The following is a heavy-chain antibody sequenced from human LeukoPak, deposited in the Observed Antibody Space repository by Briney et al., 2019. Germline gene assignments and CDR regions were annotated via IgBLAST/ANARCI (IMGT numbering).Heavy chain of an antibody. CDR1: GFTFSSYE. CDR3: ARDLFDVVPAATNFQH. D-gene: IGHD2-2*01. J-gene: IGHJ1*01. V-gene: IGHV3-48*03. CDR2: ISSSGSTI. Sequence: PGGSPRLSCAASGFTFSSYEMNWVRQAPGKGLEWVSYISSSGSTIYYADSVKGRFTISRDNAENSLYLQMNSLRAEDTAVYYCARDLFDVVPAATNFQHWGQGTLVTVSS.